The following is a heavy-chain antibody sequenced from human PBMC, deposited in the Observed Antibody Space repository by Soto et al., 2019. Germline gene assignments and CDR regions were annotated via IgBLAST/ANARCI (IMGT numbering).Heavy chain of an antibody. J-gene: IGHJ6*03. V-gene: IGHV3-74*01. CDR2: INSDGSST. Sequence: GGSLRLSCAASGLTFSSYWMHWVRQAPGKGLVWVSRINSDGSSTSYADSVKGRFTISRDNAKNTLYLQMNSLRAEDTAVYYCARVERSGSYYYYYYYYMDVWGKGTTVTVSS. D-gene: IGHD3-10*01. CDR1: GLTFSSYW. CDR3: ARVERSGSYYYYYYYYMDV.